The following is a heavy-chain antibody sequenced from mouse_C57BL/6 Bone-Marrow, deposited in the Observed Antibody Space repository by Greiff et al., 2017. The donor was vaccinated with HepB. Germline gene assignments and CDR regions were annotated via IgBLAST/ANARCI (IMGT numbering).Heavy chain of an antibody. V-gene: IGHV1-81*01. D-gene: IGHD2-9*01. J-gene: IGHJ4*01. CDR1: GYTFTSYG. CDR2: IYPRSGNT. Sequence: VMLVESGAELARPGASVKLSCKASGYTFTSYGISWVKQRTGQGLEWIGEIYPRSGNTYYNEKFKGKATLTADKSSSTAYMELRSLTSEDSAVYFCARTTYYGWVDYWGQGTSVTVSS. CDR3: ARTTYYGWVDY.